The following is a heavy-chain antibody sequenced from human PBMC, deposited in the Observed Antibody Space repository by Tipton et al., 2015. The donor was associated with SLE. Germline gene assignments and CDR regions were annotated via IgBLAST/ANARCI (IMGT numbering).Heavy chain of an antibody. CDR1: GFSVRSGYL. J-gene: IGHJ4*02. Sequence: LRLSCSVSGFSVRSGYLWGWIRQSPGKGLEWIGSIYHSGSTNYNPSLKSRVTISIDTSRNQFSLKMTSVTAADTAVYYCAREETTVLTTAFDSWGQGALVTVSS. V-gene: IGHV4-38-2*02. CDR3: AREETTVLTTAFDS. CDR2: IYHSGST. D-gene: IGHD4/OR15-4a*01.